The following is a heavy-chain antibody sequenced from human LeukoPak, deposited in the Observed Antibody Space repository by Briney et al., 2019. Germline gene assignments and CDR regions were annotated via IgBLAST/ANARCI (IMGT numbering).Heavy chain of an antibody. D-gene: IGHD5-18*01. CDR3: ARHGYSYGPYFDY. V-gene: IGHV4-39*01. CDR1: GGSISSYY. CDR2: IYYSGST. J-gene: IGHJ4*02. Sequence: SETLSLTCTVSGGSISSYYWSWIRQPPGKGLEWIGSIYYSGSTYYNPSLKSRVTISVDTSKNQFSLKLSSVTAADTAVYYCARHGYSYGPYFDYWGQGTLVTVSS.